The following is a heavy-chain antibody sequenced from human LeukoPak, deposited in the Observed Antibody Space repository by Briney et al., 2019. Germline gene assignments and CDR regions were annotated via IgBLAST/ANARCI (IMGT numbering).Heavy chain of an antibody. V-gene: IGHV4-39*07. D-gene: IGHD2-15*01. CDR3: ASSTGYCSGGSCYIFDY. CDR2: IYYSGST. CDR1: GGSISSSSYY. J-gene: IGHJ4*02. Sequence: SETLSLTCTVSGGSISSSSYYWGWIRQPPGKGLEWIGSIYYSGSTYYNPSLKSRVTISVDTSKNQFSLKLSSVTAADTAVYYCASSTGYCSGGSCYIFDYWGQGTLVTVSS.